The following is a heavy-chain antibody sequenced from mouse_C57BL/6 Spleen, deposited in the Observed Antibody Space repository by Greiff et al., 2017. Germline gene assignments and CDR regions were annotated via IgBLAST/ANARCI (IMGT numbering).Heavy chain of an antibody. CDR2: IDPENGDT. Sequence: EVKLMESGAELVRPGASVKLSCTASGFNIKDDYMHWVKQRPEQGLEWIGWIDPENGDTEYASKFQGKATITADTSSNTAYLQLSSLTSEDTAVYYCTTDYDRAMDYWGQGTSVTVSS. V-gene: IGHV14-4*01. J-gene: IGHJ4*01. CDR1: GFNIKDDY. CDR3: TTDYDRAMDY. D-gene: IGHD2-4*01.